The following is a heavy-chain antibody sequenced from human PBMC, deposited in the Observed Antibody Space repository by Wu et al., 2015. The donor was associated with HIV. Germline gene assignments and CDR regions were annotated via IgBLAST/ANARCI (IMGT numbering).Heavy chain of an antibody. D-gene: IGHD3-9*01. CDR1: GYTVTGYY. V-gene: IGHV1-2*02. CDR3: ARVMGNYDILTGPRGYYFDY. J-gene: IGHJ4*02. Sequence: QVQLVQSGAEVKKPGASVKVSCKASGYTVTGYYIHWVRQAPGQGLEWMACINPSGGTNYAQMFQGRVTMTRDTSITTAYLELSSLTSDDTAVYYCARVMGNYDILTGPRGYYFDYWGQGTLVTVSS. CDR2: INPSGGT.